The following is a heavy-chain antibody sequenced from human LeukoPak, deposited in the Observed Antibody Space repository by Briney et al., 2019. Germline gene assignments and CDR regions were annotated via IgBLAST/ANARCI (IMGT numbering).Heavy chain of an antibody. CDR2: INPTGTGT. D-gene: IGHD6-19*01. CDR3: VRALTGIAVAGTSSVGYFDY. Sequence: ASVKVSCKASGYTFANYYMHWVRQAPGQGLEWIGLINPTGTGTNYAQKFQGRVTMTEDTSTDTAYMELSSLRSEDTAVYYCVRALTGIAVAGTSSVGYFDYWGQGTLVTVSS. V-gene: IGHV1-46*01. CDR1: GYTFANYY. J-gene: IGHJ4*02.